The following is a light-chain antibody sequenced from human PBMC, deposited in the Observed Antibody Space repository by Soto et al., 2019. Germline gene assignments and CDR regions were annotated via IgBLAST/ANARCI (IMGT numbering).Light chain of an antibody. V-gene: IGKV3D-15*01. CDR2: GAS. CDR1: QTVSSN. Sequence: EIVLTQSPSTLSWSPVERSTLSFIASQTVSSNYLAWCQQRPGQAPRLLIYGASTRAAGIPARFSGSGSGTEFTLTISSLQSEDFAVYYCQQYNNWPPLTFGGGTKV. J-gene: IGKJ4*01. CDR3: QQYNNWPPLT.